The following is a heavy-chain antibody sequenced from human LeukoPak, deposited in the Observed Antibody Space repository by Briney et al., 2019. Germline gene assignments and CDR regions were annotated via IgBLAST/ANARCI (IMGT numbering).Heavy chain of an antibody. Sequence: ASVKVSCKVSGYTFTDYYMHWVQQAPGKGLEWMGLVDPEDGETIYAEKFQGRVTITADTSTDTAYMELSSLRPEDTAVYYCATDSSNLEGYSYGRDYYYYMDVWGKGTTVTVSS. J-gene: IGHJ6*03. CDR2: VDPEDGET. D-gene: IGHD5-18*01. CDR3: ATDSSNLEGYSYGRDYYYYMDV. CDR1: GYTFTDYY. V-gene: IGHV1-69-2*01.